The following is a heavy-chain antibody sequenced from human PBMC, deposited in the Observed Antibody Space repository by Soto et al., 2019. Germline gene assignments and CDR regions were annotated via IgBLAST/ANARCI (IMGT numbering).Heavy chain of an antibody. CDR2: IDNDGSIT. CDR1: GFTFRTFW. Sequence: GGSLRLSCAASGFTFRTFWMHRVRQAPGKGLVWVSCIDNDGSITNYADSVKGRFTISRDNAKNTVSLQMSSLRAEDTAVYYCATLNSFGADYWGQGTPVTVSS. J-gene: IGHJ4*02. V-gene: IGHV3-74*01. D-gene: IGHD3-3*01. CDR3: ATLNSFGADY.